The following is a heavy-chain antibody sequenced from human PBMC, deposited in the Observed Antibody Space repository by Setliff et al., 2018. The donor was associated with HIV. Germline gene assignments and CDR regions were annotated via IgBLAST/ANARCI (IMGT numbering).Heavy chain of an antibody. CDR1: GYTFINYD. CDR2: VNPHSGNT. CDR3: ARGSNNYGAYILYGMDI. D-gene: IGHD4-17*01. J-gene: IGHJ6*02. Sequence: ASVKVSCKASGYTFINYDINWVRQAPGQGLQWMGWVNPHSGNTGYAPMFQGRLSMIRDTSTNTAYMELYTLETHDTAVYYFARGSNNYGAYILYGMDIWGQGTSVTVSS. V-gene: IGHV1-8*02.